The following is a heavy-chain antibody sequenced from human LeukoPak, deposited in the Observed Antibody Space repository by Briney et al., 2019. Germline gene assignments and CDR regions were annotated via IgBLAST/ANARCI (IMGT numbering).Heavy chain of an antibody. D-gene: IGHD1-1*01. CDR1: GGSISSSSYY. CDR2: IYYSGST. CDR3: ARHYGYANWFDP. J-gene: IGHJ5*02. V-gene: IGHV4-39*01. Sequence: SETLSLTCTVSGGSISSSSYYWGWIRQPPGKGLEWIGSIYYSGSTYYNPSLKSRVTISVDTSKNQFSLKLSSVTAADTAVYYCARHYGYANWFDPWGQGTLVTVSS.